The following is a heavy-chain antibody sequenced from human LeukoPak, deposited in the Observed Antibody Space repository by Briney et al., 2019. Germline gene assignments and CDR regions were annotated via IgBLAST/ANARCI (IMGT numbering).Heavy chain of an antibody. V-gene: IGHV3-66*01. D-gene: IGHD4-23*01. Sequence: PGGPLRLSCAASGFTVSSNYMSWVRQAPGKGLEWVSVIYSGGSTYYADSVKGRFTISRDNSKNTLYLQMNSLRAEDTAVYYCARGPIYYGGNSPDSAFDYWGQGTLVTVSS. CDR3: ARGPIYYGGNSPDSAFDY. CDR2: IYSGGST. CDR1: GFTVSSNY. J-gene: IGHJ4*02.